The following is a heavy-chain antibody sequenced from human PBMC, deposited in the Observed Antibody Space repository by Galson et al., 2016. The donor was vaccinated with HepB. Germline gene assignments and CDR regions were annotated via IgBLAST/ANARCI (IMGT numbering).Heavy chain of an antibody. Sequence: SETLSLTCTVSGYSISSGYYWGWIRQPPGKGLEWIGSISDSGNTYYNPSLKSRVTISVDPSKNQFSLKLTSVTAADTAVYYCARDVRGLGYWGQGTLVTVSS. CDR3: ARDVRGLGY. CDR2: ISDSGNT. CDR1: GYSISSGYY. D-gene: IGHD2-15*01. V-gene: IGHV4-38-2*02. J-gene: IGHJ4*02.